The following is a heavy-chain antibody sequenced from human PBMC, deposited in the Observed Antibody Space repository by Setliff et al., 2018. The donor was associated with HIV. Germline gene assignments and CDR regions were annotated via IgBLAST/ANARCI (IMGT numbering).Heavy chain of an antibody. Sequence: SETLSLTCTVSGGSISSGYYYWSWIRQHPGKGLEWIGYIYNSASTSYNPSLKSRVTISVDTSKNQFSLKLTSVTAADTAVYYCARAYFGSGIYYWGQGTLVTVSS. CDR2: IYNSAST. D-gene: IGHD3-10*01. CDR1: GGSISSGYYY. J-gene: IGHJ4*02. V-gene: IGHV4-30-4*08. CDR3: ARAYFGSGIYY.